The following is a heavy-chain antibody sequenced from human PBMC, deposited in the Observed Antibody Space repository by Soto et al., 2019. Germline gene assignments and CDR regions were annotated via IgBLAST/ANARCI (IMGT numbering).Heavy chain of an antibody. CDR1: GFTFNSYT. V-gene: IGHV3-21*03. CDR3: TTDSYITIVIIRFDY. Sequence: GGSLRLSCAASGFTFNSYTMNWVRQAPGKGLEWVSSISSSSSYIYYADSVKGRSTISRDNAKNSLYLQMNSLRAEDTAVYYCTTDSYITIVIIRFDYWGHGTLVTVSS. J-gene: IGHJ4*01. D-gene: IGHD3-16*02. CDR2: ISSSSSYI.